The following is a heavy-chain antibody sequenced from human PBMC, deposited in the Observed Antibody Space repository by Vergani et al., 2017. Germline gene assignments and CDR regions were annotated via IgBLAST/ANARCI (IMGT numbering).Heavy chain of an antibody. V-gene: IGHV3-23*01. CDR3: VKDARSYENFLDS. J-gene: IGHJ4*02. CDR2: LTGGGGST. Sequence: EVQLLESGGSLKQPGGSVRLSCAASGFTFSTYAMHWVRQAPGKGLEWVSALTGGGGSTYYADSFKGRFIISRDNSRDTLYLQMKSLRPEDTATYYCVKDARSYENFLDSWGKGTLVTVFS. CDR1: GFTFSTYA. D-gene: IGHD1-26*01.